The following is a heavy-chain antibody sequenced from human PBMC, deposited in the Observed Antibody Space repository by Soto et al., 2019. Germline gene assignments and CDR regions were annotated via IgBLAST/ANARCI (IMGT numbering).Heavy chain of an antibody. Sequence: GVLRLSCTASGFTSGDYAMSWFRQAPGKGLEWVGFIRSKAYGGTTEYAASVKGRFTISRDDSKSIAYLQMKSLKTEDTAVYYCTRNPTITMVRGVITPERWGQGTMVTVSS. CDR1: GFTSGDYA. J-gene: IGHJ3*01. CDR3: TRNPTITMVRGVITPER. D-gene: IGHD3-10*01. CDR2: IRSKAYGGTT. V-gene: IGHV3-49*03.